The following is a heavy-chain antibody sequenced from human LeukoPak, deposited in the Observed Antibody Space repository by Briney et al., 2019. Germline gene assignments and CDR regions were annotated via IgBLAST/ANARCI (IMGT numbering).Heavy chain of an antibody. J-gene: IGHJ4*02. V-gene: IGHV1-2*02. CDR3: ARAGSVVVVPAAIGPLFDY. Sequence: ASVKVSCKASGYTFAGYYMHWVRQAPGQGLEWMGWINPNSGGTNYAQKFRGRVTMTRDTSISTAYMELSRLRSDDTAVYYCARAGSVVVVPAAIGPLFDYWGQGTLVTVSS. D-gene: IGHD2-2*02. CDR2: INPNSGGT. CDR1: GYTFAGYY.